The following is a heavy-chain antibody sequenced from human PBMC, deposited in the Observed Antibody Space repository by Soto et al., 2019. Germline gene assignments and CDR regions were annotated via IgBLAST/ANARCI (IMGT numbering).Heavy chain of an antibody. CDR3: ARQGSTVTTLDY. CDR2: ISPSGGST. CDR1: GYTFTTYG. V-gene: IGHV1-46*01. D-gene: IGHD4-17*01. J-gene: IGHJ4*02. Sequence: GASVKVSCKDSGYTFTTYGITWVRQTPGQGLEWMGIISPSGGSTSYAQKFQGRVTMTRDTSTSTVYMELSSLRSEDTAVYYCARQGSTVTTLDYWGQGTLVTVSS.